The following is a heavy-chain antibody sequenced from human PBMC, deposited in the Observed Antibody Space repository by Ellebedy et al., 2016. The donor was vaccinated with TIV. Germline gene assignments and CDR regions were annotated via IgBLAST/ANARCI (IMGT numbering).Heavy chain of an antibody. V-gene: IGHV1-46*01. Sequence: ASVKVSCKASGYTFTSYFMYWVRQAPGQGLEWMGIINPSGGDTNYAQRFQGRVTMTRDTSTSKVYMELSSLRSEDTAVYYGARGDKYYYESSGYYYSYWGQGTLVTVSS. CDR1: GYTFTSYF. CDR3: ARGDKYYYESSGYYYSY. D-gene: IGHD3-22*01. CDR2: INPSGGDT. J-gene: IGHJ4*02.